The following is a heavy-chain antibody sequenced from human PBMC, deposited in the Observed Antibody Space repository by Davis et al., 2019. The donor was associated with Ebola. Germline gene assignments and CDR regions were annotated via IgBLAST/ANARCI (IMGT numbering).Heavy chain of an antibody. CDR3: ASDDFGDVGPKY. V-gene: IGHV4-59*01. Sequence: MPGGSLRLSCTVSGGSISSSYWSWIRQPPGKGLEWIGYIYYSESSNYNPSLKSRVTISVDTSKNHFSLKLSSVTAADTAVYYCASDDFGDVGPKYWGQGTLVTVSS. D-gene: IGHD4-17*01. CDR2: IYYSESS. CDR1: GGSISSSY. J-gene: IGHJ4*02.